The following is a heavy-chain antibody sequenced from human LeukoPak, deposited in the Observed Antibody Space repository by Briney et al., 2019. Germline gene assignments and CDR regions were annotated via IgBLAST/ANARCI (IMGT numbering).Heavy chain of an antibody. CDR1: GLSFSGYE. CDR2: ISSTGSTI. CDR3: ARDDGDSYGEDY. Sequence: GGSLRLSCTASGLSFSGYEMSWVRQAPGKGLEWVSYISSTGSTIYYTDSVKGRFTISRDNAKNSLYLQMNSLRAEDTAVYYCARDDGDSYGEDYWGQGTLVTVSS. J-gene: IGHJ4*02. D-gene: IGHD5-18*01. V-gene: IGHV3-48*03.